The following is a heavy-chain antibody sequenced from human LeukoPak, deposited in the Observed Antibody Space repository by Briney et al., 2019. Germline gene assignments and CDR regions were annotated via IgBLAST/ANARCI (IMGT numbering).Heavy chain of an antibody. CDR1: GSSISSGYY. CDR3: ARDTPSYYDSSGYYYYFDY. Sequence: PSETLSLTCIVSGSSISSGYYWGWIRQPPGKGLEWIGSIYHSGSTYYNPSLKSRVTISVDTSKNQFSLKLSSVTAADTAVYYCARDTPSYYDSSGYYYYFDYWGQGTLVTVSS. J-gene: IGHJ4*02. CDR2: IYHSGST. V-gene: IGHV4-38-2*02. D-gene: IGHD3-22*01.